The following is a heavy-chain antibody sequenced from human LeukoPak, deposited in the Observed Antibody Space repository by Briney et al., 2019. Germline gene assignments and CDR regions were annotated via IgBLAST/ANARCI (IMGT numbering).Heavy chain of an antibody. CDR2: IIPIFGTA. CDR1: GGTFSSYA. Sequence: ASVKVSCKASGGTFSSYAISWVRQAPGQGLEWMGGIIPIFGTANYAQKFQGRVTITTDESTSTAYMELSSLRSEDTAVYYCARVLRYFDWFAFDIWGQGTMVTVSS. J-gene: IGHJ3*02. D-gene: IGHD3-9*01. CDR3: ARVLRYFDWFAFDI. V-gene: IGHV1-69*05.